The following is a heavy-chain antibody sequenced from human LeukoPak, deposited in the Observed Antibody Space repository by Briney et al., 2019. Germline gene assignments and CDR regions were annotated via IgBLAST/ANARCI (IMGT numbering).Heavy chain of an antibody. Sequence: GGSLRLSCAASGFTFSNYWMHWVRQAPGKGLVWVSRINSDGINTSYADSVKGRFTISKDNAMDTLFLQMNSLRADDTAVYYCAKDRVDGSGSQFDSWGQGSLVTVSS. J-gene: IGHJ4*02. D-gene: IGHD3-10*01. V-gene: IGHV3-74*01. CDR3: AKDRVDGSGSQFDS. CDR2: INSDGINT. CDR1: GFTFSNYW.